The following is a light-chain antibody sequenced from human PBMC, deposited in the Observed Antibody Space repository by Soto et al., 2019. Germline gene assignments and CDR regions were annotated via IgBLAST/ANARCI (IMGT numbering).Light chain of an antibody. Sequence: QAVVTQQPSLTVSPGGTVTLTCGSSTGAVTSGHYPYWFQQKPGQAPRTLIYDTSNKHSWTPARFSGSLLGGKAALTLSGAQPEDEAEYYCLLSYRGGARVFGGGTKLTVL. J-gene: IGLJ3*02. CDR3: LLSYRGGARV. CDR2: DTS. V-gene: IGLV7-46*01. CDR1: TGAVTSGHY.